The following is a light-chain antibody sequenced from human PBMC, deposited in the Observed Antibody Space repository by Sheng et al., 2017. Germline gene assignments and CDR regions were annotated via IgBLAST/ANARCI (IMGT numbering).Light chain of an antibody. V-gene: IGLV3-25*03. CDR3: QSADSTGTYPLV. CDR2: SDR. J-gene: IGLJ1*01. Sequence: SYDLTQPPSVPVSPGQTAKITCSGDALPKQYVYWYQHKPGQAPVLVIYSDRERPSGIPERFSGSRSGTTVTLTISGVQAEDEADYYCQSADSTGTYPLVFGTGTKVT. CDR1: ALPKQY.